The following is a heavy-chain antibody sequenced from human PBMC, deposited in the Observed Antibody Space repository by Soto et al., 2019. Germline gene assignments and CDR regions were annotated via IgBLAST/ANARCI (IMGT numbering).Heavy chain of an antibody. V-gene: IGHV5-51*01. CDR1: GYYFPSYW. J-gene: IGHJ4*02. D-gene: IGHD4-17*01. CDR3: ARQGNGAEGFDY. CDR2: FYPGDSDT. Sequence: EVQLVQSGAEVKKPGESLTISCKGSGYYFPSYWIGWVRQMPGKGLEWMGIFYPGDSDTRYSPSFQGQVTISADRSISTAYLQWGSLEPSDTAMYYCARQGNGAEGFDYWGQGTLVTVSS.